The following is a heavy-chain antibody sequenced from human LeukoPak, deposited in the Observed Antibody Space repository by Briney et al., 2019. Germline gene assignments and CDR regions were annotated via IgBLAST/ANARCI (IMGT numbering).Heavy chain of an antibody. J-gene: IGHJ6*03. CDR3: ARGRSSSSWYDYYYYYMDV. V-gene: IGHV4-59*11. D-gene: IGHD6-13*01. Sequence: SETLSLTCTVSGGSISSHYWSWIRQPPGKGLEWIGYIYYSGSTNYNPSLKSRVTISVDTSKNQSSLKLSSVTAADTAVYYCARGRSSSSWYDYYYYYMDVWGKGTTVTVSS. CDR1: GGSISSHY. CDR2: IYYSGST.